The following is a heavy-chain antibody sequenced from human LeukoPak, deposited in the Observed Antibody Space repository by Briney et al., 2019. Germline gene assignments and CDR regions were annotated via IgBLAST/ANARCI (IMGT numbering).Heavy chain of an antibody. J-gene: IGHJ4*02. V-gene: IGHV3-30*02. CDR2: IRYDGNIK. Sequence: AGGSLRLSCAASGFTFSTYGMHWVRQAPGKGLEWVGFIRYDGNIKYYGDSVKGRITFSRDNSKNTLYLQMNSLRIADTGVYYCTRDWVPVAGGAGYWGQGTLVTVSS. D-gene: IGHD6-19*01. CDR3: TRDWVPVAGGAGY. CDR1: GFTFSTYG.